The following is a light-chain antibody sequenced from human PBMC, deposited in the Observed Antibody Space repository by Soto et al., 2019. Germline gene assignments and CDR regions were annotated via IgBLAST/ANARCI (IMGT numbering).Light chain of an antibody. CDR3: QQYNNWPPLT. CDR2: GAS. Sequence: EIVMTQSAATLSVSPGERATLSCRASQSVSGSLAWYQQKPGQAPRLLIYGASTRATGIPARFIGGRSGTEFTLIISSLQSEDFAVYYCQQYNNWPPLTFGGGTKVEIK. J-gene: IGKJ4*01. V-gene: IGKV3-15*01. CDR1: QSVSGS.